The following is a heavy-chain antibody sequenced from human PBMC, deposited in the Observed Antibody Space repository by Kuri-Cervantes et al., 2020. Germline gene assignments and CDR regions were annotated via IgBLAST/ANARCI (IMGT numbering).Heavy chain of an antibody. Sequence: ESLKISCSVSGGSISSYYWIWIRQPPGKGLEWIGEINHSGSTNYNPSLKSRVTISVDTSKNQFSLKLSSVTAADTAMYFCARVTMVDYYFDYWGQGTLVTVSS. J-gene: IGHJ4*02. CDR2: INHSGST. D-gene: IGHD3-10*01. CDR1: GGSISSYY. V-gene: IGHV4-34*01. CDR3: ARVTMVDYYFDY.